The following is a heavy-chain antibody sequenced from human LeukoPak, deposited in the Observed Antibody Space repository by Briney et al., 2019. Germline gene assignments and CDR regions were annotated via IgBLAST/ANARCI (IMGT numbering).Heavy chain of an antibody. D-gene: IGHD5-12*01. CDR3: ARHRALNSGYDWPPERGFDY. V-gene: IGHV3-66*04. CDR1: GFTFSSYA. CDR2: LYSGGST. J-gene: IGHJ4*02. Sequence: PGGSLRLSCAASGFTFSSYAMSWVRQAPGKGLEWVSVLYSGGSTYYADSVKDRFIISRDNSKNTLYLQMNSLRAEDTAVYYCARHRALNSGYDWPPERGFDYWGQGTLVTVSS.